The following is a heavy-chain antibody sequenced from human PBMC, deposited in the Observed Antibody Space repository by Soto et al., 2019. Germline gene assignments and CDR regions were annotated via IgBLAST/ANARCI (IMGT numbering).Heavy chain of an antibody. CDR3: ARELRFGEDYYGMDV. D-gene: IGHD3-16*01. J-gene: IGHJ6*02. Sequence: QVQLQESGPGLVKPSQTLSLTCTVSGGSISSGGYYWSWIRQHPGKGLEWIGYIYYSGSTYYNPSLKSRVTLSVDTSKKQFSLKLSSVTAADTAVYYCARELRFGEDYYGMDVWGPGTTVTVSS. CDR1: GGSISSGGYY. V-gene: IGHV4-31*03. CDR2: IYYSGST.